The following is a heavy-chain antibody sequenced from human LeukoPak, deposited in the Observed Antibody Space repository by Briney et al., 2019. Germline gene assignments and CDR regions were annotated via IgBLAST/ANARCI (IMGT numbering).Heavy chain of an antibody. Sequence: SVKVSWKASGGTFSSYAISWVRQAPEQGLEWMGGIIPIFGTANYAQKFQGRVTITADESTSTAYMELSSLRSEDTAVYYCAGDGYSYGHHGYYFDYWGQGTLVTVSS. CDR1: GGTFSSYA. CDR3: AGDGYSYGHHGYYFDY. CDR2: IIPIFGTA. V-gene: IGHV1-69*01. D-gene: IGHD5-18*01. J-gene: IGHJ4*02.